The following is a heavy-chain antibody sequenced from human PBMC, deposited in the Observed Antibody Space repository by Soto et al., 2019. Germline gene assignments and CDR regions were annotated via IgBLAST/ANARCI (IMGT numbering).Heavy chain of an antibody. V-gene: IGHV1-3*01. CDR3: PKIAAVPAAIAY. CDR2: INAGNGNT. CDR1: GYTFTSYA. Sequence: QVQLVQSGAEVKKPGASVKVSCKASGYTFTSYAMHWVRQAPGQRLEWMGWINAGNGNTKYSQKFQGRVTITRDTPAITAYMARIMLRSEYTAVYYCPKIAAVPAAIAYGGQGTLVTVSP. D-gene: IGHD2-2*02. J-gene: IGHJ4*02.